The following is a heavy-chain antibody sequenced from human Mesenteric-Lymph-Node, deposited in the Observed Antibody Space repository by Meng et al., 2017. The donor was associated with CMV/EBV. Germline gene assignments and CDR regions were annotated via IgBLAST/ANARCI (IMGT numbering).Heavy chain of an antibody. Sequence: ASVKVSCKASGYTFTNYGISWVRQAPGQGLEWMGWISAYNGNTNYAQKLQGRVTMTTDTSTSTAYMELRSLRSDDTAVYYCARALVTLHLEWSVYGMDVWGQGTTVTVSS. CDR3: ARALVTLHLEWSVYGMDV. D-gene: IGHD3-3*01. J-gene: IGHJ6*02. CDR1: GYTFTNYG. CDR2: ISAYNGNT. V-gene: IGHV1-18*01.